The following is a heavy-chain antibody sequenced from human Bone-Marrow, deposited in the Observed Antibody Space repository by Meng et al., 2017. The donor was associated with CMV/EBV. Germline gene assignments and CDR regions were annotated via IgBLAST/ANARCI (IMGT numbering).Heavy chain of an antibody. D-gene: IGHD4-17*01. CDR2: TYYRSKWYN. Sequence: SETLSLTCAISGDSVSSNSAAWNWIRQSPSRGLEWLGRTYYRSKWYNDYAVSVKSRITINPDTSKNQFSLQLNSVTPEDTAVYYCTTDRVPLTVTTYWGYGGHWGQGKLVNVAS. CDR3: TTDRVPLTVTTYWGYGGH. V-gene: IGHV6-1*01. CDR1: GDSVSSNSAA. J-gene: IGHJ4*02.